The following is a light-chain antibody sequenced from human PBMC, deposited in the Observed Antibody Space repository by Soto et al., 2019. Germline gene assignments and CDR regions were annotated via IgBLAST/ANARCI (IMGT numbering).Light chain of an antibody. J-gene: IGKJ4*01. V-gene: IGKV3-20*01. Sequence: EIVLTQSPDTLSLSPGERGTLSCRASQSISGNYIAWYRQIPGQAPRLLMYGASNSSTGIPDMFSGSGSGTDFTLTISRLEPEDFAVYYCQQYGISPLTFGGGTKVEIK. CDR1: QSISGNY. CDR2: GAS. CDR3: QQYGISPLT.